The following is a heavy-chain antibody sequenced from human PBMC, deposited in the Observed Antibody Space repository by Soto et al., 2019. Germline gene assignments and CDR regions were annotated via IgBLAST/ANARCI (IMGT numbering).Heavy chain of an antibody. D-gene: IGHD3-3*01. V-gene: IGHV4-34*01. CDR2: INHSGST. J-gene: IGHJ5*02. CDR1: GGSFSGYY. Sequence: QVQLQQWGAGLLKPSETLSLTCAVYGGSFSGYYWSWIRQPPGKGLEWIGEINHSGSTNYNPSLKSRVTISVDTSKNQFSLKLSSVTAADTAVYYCASHRIRRNYDFWSGRPNNHNWFDPWGQGTLVTVSS. CDR3: ASHRIRRNYDFWSGRPNNHNWFDP.